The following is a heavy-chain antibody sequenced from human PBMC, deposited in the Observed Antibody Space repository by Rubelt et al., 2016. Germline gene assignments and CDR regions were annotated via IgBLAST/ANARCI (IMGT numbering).Heavy chain of an antibody. CDR2: ISYDGSNK. J-gene: IGHJ3*02. Sequence: LEGVAVISYDGSNKYYADSVKGRFTISRDNSKNTLYLQMSTLRAEDTAVYYCARGPSYYDSGLYYQNDAFDIWGQGTMVTVSS. CDR3: ARGPSYYDSGLYYQNDAFDI. V-gene: IGHV3-33*05. D-gene: IGHD3-22*01.